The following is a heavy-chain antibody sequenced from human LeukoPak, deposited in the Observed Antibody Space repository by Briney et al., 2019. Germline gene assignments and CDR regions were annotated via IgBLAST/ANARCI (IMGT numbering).Heavy chain of an antibody. V-gene: IGHV4-34*01. CDR2: INHSGST. CDR3: ARGREWLY. Sequence: PSETLSLTCAVYGGSFSGYYWSWIRQPPGKGLEWIGEINHSGSTNYNPSLESRVTISVDTSKNQFSLKLSSVTAADTAVYYCARGREWLYWGQGTLVNVSS. CDR1: GGSFSGYY. J-gene: IGHJ4*02. D-gene: IGHD3-3*01.